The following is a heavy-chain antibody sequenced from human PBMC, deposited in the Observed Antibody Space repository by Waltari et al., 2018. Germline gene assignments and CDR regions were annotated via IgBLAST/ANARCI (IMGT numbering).Heavy chain of an antibody. CDR1: GFAFNHYG. CDR2: TWNDGPNK. Sequence: QEHLVEFGGGVVEPGGSLRLSCAASGFAFNHYGMHWVRQAPGKGLEWVAVTWNDGPNKYYADSVKGRFTISRDNSLNTLYLQMNSLRVEDTAVYYCVRDEPRSEWWIVGAFDVWGQGTVVTVSS. V-gene: IGHV3-33*01. J-gene: IGHJ3*01. D-gene: IGHD2-8*01. CDR3: VRDEPRSEWWIVGAFDV.